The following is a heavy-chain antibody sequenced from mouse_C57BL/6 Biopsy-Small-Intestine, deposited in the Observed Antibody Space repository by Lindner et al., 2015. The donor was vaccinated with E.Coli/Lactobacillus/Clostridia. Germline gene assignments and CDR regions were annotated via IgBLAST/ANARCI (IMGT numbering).Heavy chain of an antibody. CDR2: LNLHYGTT. CDR1: GYPFTDYN. V-gene: IGHV1-39*01. CDR3: ARARYFDV. J-gene: IGHJ1*03. Sequence: VQLQESGPEVVKPGASVKISCKASGYPFTDYNMNWVKQTNGKSLEWIGVLNLHYGTTSNNQKFKGKATLTVDQSSSTAYMQLDSLTSEDSAVYYCARARYFDVWGTGTTVTVSS.